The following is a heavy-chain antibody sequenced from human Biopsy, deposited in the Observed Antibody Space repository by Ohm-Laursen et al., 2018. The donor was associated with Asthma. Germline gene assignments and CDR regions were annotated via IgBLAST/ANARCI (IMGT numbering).Heavy chain of an antibody. CDR1: GGSIGAGDYY. D-gene: IGHD6-6*01. CDR2: IYYSGST. CDR3: ARASLAARANWFDP. Sequence: TLSLTCAVSGGSIGAGDYYWGWIRQPPGKGLEWIGYIYYSGSTSHNPSLTSRLTISVDTSKNQFSLKLTSVTAADTAVYYCARASLAARANWFDPWGQGTLVSVSS. V-gene: IGHV4-30-4*01. J-gene: IGHJ5*02.